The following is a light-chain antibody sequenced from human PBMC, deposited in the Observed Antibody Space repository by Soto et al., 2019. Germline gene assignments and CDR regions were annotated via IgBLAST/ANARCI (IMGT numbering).Light chain of an antibody. CDR1: SSNIGNNY. J-gene: IGLJ2*01. CDR2: DND. Sequence: QSVLTQLPSVSAAPRQKVTISFSGSSSNIGNNYVSWYQQLPGTAPKLLIYDNDKRPSGIPDRFSGSKSGTSATLDITGLQTGDEADYYCATWDSTLSAVVFGGGTKLTVL. CDR3: ATWDSTLSAVV. V-gene: IGLV1-51*01.